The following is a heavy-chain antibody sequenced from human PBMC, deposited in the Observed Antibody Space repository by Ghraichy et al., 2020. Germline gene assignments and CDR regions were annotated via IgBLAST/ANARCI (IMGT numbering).Heavy chain of an antibody. D-gene: IGHD3-3*01. CDR2: IYYSGST. J-gene: IGHJ5*02. CDR3: ARDVPGYYDFWSGYYTGWFDP. V-gene: IGHV4-59*01. Sequence: SETLSLTCTVSGGSISSYYWSWIRQPPGKGLEWIGYIYYSGSTNYNPSLKSRVTISVDTSKNQFSLKLSSVTAADTAVYYCARDVPGYYDFWSGYYTGWFDPWGQGTLVTVSS. CDR1: GGSISSYY.